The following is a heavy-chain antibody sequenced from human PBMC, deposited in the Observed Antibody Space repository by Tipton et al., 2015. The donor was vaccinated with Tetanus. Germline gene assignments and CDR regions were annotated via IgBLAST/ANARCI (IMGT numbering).Heavy chain of an antibody. CDR3: ARDHGITWGGMGYFYGMDV. CDR2: IYYSGST. CDR1: GGSISSYY. Sequence: LSLTCTVSGGSISSYYWSWIRQPPGKGLEWIGYIYYSGSTNYNPSLKSRVTISVDTSKNQFPLRLSSVTAADTAVYYCARDHGITWGGMGYFYGMDVWGQGTTVTVSS. V-gene: IGHV4-59*12. D-gene: IGHD3-16*01. J-gene: IGHJ6*02.